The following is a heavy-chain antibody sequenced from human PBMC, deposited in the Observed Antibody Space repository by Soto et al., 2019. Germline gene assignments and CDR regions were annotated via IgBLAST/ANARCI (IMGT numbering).Heavy chain of an antibody. D-gene: IGHD2-21*02. CDR2: ISSSSSYI. CDR1: GFTFISYS. J-gene: IGHJ6*02. CDR3: ARDTDCGGDCYSGLYYYGMDV. V-gene: IGHV3-21*01. Sequence: GSLRLSCAASGFTFISYSMKCFRQAPVKVLEWVSSISSSSSYIYYADSVKGRFTISRDNAKNSLYLQMNSLRAEDTAVYYCARDTDCGGDCYSGLYYYGMDVWGQGTTVTVSS.